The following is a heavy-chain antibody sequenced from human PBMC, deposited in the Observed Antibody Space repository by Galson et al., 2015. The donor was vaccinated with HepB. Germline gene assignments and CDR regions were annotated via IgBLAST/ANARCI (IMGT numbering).Heavy chain of an antibody. J-gene: IGHJ3*02. CDR2: INPNSGGT. Sequence: SVKVSCKASGYTFTGYYMHWVRQAPGQGLEWMGWINPNSGGTNYTQKFQGRVTMTRDTSISTAYMELSRLRPDDTAVYYCARRNPAAGTGAFDIWGQGTMVTVSS. CDR3: ARRNPAAGTGAFDI. CDR1: GYTFTGYY. V-gene: IGHV1-2*02. D-gene: IGHD6-13*01.